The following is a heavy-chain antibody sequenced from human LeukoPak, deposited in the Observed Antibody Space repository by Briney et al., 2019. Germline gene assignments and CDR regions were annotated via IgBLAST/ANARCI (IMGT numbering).Heavy chain of an antibody. CDR1: GGTFSSYA. Sequence: SVKVSCKASGGTFSSYAISWVRQAPGQGLEWMGRIIPILGIANYAQKFQGRVTITADKSTSTAYMELSSLRSEDTAVYYCARDSDPDNWFDPRGQGTLVTVSS. V-gene: IGHV1-69*04. J-gene: IGHJ5*02. CDR2: IIPILGIA. CDR3: ARDSDPDNWFDP.